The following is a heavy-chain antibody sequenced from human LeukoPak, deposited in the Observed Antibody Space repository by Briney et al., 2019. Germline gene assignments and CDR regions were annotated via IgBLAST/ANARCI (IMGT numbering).Heavy chain of an antibody. CDR1: GFTFSSYG. V-gene: IGHV3-30*18. D-gene: IGHD1-1*01. CDR2: ISYDGSNK. CDR3: AKRKSQLAATTYFDY. J-gene: IGHJ4*02. Sequence: GGSLRLSCAASGFTFSSYGMHWVRQAPGKGLEWVAVISYDGSNKYYADSVKGRFTISRDNSKNTLYLQMNSLRAEDTAVYYCAKRKSQLAATTYFDYWGQGTLVTVSS.